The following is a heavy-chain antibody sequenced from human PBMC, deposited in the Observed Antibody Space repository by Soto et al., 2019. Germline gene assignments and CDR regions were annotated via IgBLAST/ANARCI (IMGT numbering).Heavy chain of an antibody. V-gene: IGHV1-8*01. J-gene: IGHJ3*02. CDR1: GYTFTSYD. Sequence: ASVKVSCKASGYTFTSYDINWVRQATGQGLEWMGWMNPNSGNTGYAQKFQGRVTMTRNTSISTAYMELSSLRSEDTAVYYCARGGYDFWSGTHAFDIWGQGAMVTVSS. D-gene: IGHD3-3*01. CDR2: MNPNSGNT. CDR3: ARGGYDFWSGTHAFDI.